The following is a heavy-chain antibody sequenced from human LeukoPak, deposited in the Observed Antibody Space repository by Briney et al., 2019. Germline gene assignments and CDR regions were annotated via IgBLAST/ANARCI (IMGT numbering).Heavy chain of an antibody. CDR2: FYYSGST. CDR3: ARQTTSHDY. Sequence: SETLSLTCTVSGVSSTTTNYYWGWLRQPPGKGLEWIGTFYYSGSTYYNSSLKSRVTISVDTSKNQFSLKLSSVTAADTAVYYCARQTTSHDYWGQGTLVTVSS. J-gene: IGHJ4*02. D-gene: IGHD1/OR15-1a*01. V-gene: IGHV4-39*01. CDR1: GVSSTTTNYY.